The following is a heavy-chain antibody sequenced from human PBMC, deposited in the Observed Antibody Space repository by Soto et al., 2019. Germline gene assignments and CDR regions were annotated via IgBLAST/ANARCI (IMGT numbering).Heavy chain of an antibody. Sequence: QVQLVESGGGVVQPGRSLRLSCAASGFTFSSYAMHWVRQAPGKGLEWVAVISYDGSNKYYADSVKGRFTISRDNSKNTLYLQMNSLRAEVTAVYYCARVGGIVVVPAAIPGDYWGQGTLVTVSS. V-gene: IGHV3-30-3*01. CDR2: ISYDGSNK. CDR3: ARVGGIVVVPAAIPGDY. J-gene: IGHJ4*02. CDR1: GFTFSSYA. D-gene: IGHD2-2*02.